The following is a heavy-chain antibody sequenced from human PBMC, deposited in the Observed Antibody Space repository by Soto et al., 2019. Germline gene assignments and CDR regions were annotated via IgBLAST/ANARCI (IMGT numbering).Heavy chain of an antibody. Sequence: QVQLVQSGAEVKKPGASVKVSCKASGYTFTDYYMHWVRQAPGQGLEWMGWINPNSGVTNYAQKFQDWVTMTRDTSISTAYMELRRLRSDDTAVYYWAREGGYSSGLGIDYWGQGTLVTVSS. V-gene: IGHV1-2*04. D-gene: IGHD6-19*01. CDR2: INPNSGVT. CDR1: GYTFTDYY. CDR3: AREGGYSSGLGIDY. J-gene: IGHJ4*02.